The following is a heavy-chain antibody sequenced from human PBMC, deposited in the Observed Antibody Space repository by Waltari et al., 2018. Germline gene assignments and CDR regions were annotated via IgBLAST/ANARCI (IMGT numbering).Heavy chain of an antibody. CDR3: AKVTYYYDSSGYNY. J-gene: IGHJ4*02. CDR1: GLPFSSYA. Sequence: EVQLLESGGGLVQPGGSLRLPCAATGLPFSSYAMSWVRHPPGKGLEWVSAISGSGGSTYYADSVKGRFTISRDNSKNTLYLQMNSLRAEDTAVYYCAKVTYYYDSSGYNYWGQGTLVTVSS. V-gene: IGHV3-23*01. CDR2: ISGSGGST. D-gene: IGHD3-22*01.